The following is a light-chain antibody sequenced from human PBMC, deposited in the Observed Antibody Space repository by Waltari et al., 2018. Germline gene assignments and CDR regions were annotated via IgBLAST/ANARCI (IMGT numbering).Light chain of an antibody. V-gene: IGLV1-51*02. Sequence: QSVLTQPPSVSAAPGQRVTISCSGSTSNIGNNYVSWYQQLPGTAPKLLIYENNKRPSGISDRFSGSKSGTSATLGITGLQTGDEADYYCATWDSSLTAGVFGGGTKLTVL. CDR2: ENN. CDR1: TSNIGNNY. CDR3: ATWDSSLTAGV. J-gene: IGLJ2*01.